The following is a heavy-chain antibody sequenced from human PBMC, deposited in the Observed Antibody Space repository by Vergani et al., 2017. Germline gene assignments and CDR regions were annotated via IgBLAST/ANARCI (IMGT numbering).Heavy chain of an antibody. CDR1: GGSISSGSYY. D-gene: IGHD3-3*01. J-gene: IGHJ4*02. Sequence: QVQLQESGPGLVKPSQTLSLTCTVSGGSISSGSYYWSWIRQPPGKGLEWIGEINHSGSTNYNPSLKSRVTISVDTSKNQFSLKLSSVTAADTAVYYCARAARFWIFGVERSGSFDYWGQGTLVTVSS. V-gene: IGHV4-39*07. CDR3: ARAARFWIFGVERSGSFDY. CDR2: INHSGST.